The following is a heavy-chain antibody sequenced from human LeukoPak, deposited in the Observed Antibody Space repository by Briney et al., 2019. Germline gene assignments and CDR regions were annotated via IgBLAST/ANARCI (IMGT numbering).Heavy chain of an antibody. V-gene: IGHV4-34*01. CDR2: INHSGST. Sequence: SETLSLTCAVYGGSFSGYYWNWIRQPPGKGLEWIGEINHSGSTNYNPSLKSRVTISVDTSKNQFSLKLSSVTAADTAVYYCARRGRLLAAAFDIWGQGTMVTVSS. D-gene: IGHD2-15*01. CDR1: GGSFSGYY. J-gene: IGHJ3*02. CDR3: ARRGRLLAAAFDI.